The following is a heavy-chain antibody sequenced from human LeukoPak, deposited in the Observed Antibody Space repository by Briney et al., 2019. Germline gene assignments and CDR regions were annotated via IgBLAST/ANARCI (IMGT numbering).Heavy chain of an antibody. CDR3: ARRSVVPAANPPTYYFDY. Sequence: PSETLSLTCTVSDGSIRSHYWSWIRQPPEKGLEWIGYIYYSGSTNYNPSLKSRVTISVDTSKNQFSLKLSSVTAADTAVYYCARRSVVPAANPPTYYFDYWGQGTLVTVSS. CDR2: IYYSGST. D-gene: IGHD2-2*01. V-gene: IGHV4-59*08. CDR1: DGSIRSHY. J-gene: IGHJ4*02.